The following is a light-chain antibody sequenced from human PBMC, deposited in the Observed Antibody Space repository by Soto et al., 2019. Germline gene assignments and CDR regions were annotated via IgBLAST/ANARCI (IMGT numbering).Light chain of an antibody. Sequence: EIVMTQSPATLAVSPGERATLSCRASQSVNIYLAWYQQKPGQAPRLLIFGASNRATGIPDRFSGSGSGTDFTLTISSLEPEDFAIYYCQQNDGSPRTFGQGTKVDIK. CDR2: GAS. J-gene: IGKJ1*01. V-gene: IGKV3-11*01. CDR3: QQNDGSPRT. CDR1: QSVNIY.